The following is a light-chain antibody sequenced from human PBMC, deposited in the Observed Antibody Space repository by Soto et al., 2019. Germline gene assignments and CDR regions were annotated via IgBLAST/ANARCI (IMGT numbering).Light chain of an antibody. CDR2: DVS. J-gene: IGLJ2*01. CDR1: SRDLGGYNY. CDR3: SSYTSSSTLVV. V-gene: IGLV2-14*01. Sequence: QSALTQPASVSGSPGQSITISCTGTSRDLGGYNYVSWYQQHPGKAPKLMIYDVSNRPSGVSNRFSGSKSGNTASLTISGLQAEDEADCYCSSYTSSSTLVVFGGGTKVTVL.